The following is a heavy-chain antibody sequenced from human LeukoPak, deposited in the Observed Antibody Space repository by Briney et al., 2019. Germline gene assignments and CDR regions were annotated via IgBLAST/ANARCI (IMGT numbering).Heavy chain of an antibody. CDR2: IYHSGST. CDR1: GYSISSGYY. J-gene: IGHJ3*02. Sequence: SETLSLTCTVSGYSISSGYYWGWIRQPPGKGLEWIGSIYHSGSTYYNPSLKSRVTISVDTSKNQFSLKLSSVTAADTAVYYCARSRFGDAFDIWGQGTMVTVSS. V-gene: IGHV4-38-2*02. D-gene: IGHD3-10*01. CDR3: ARSRFGDAFDI.